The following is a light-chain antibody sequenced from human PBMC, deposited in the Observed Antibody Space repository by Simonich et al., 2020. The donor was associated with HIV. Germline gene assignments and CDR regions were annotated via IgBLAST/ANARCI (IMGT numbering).Light chain of an antibody. Sequence: DIVMTQSPDSLAVSLGERANINCKSSQSVLYSSNNKNYLAWYQQKPGQPPKLLIYWASTRESGVPDRFSGSGSGTDFTLIISSLQAEDVAVYYCQQYYSTPLTFGGGTKVEIK. V-gene: IGKV4-1*01. CDR2: WAS. CDR1: QSVLYSSNNKNY. CDR3: QQYYSTPLT. J-gene: IGKJ4*01.